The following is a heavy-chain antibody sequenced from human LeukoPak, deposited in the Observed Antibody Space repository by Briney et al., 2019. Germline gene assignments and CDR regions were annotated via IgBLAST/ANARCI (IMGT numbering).Heavy chain of an antibody. CDR1: GGSISTYY. CDR2: IHSSGTT. Sequence: SETLSLTCTVSGGSISTYYWSWIRQPAGKGLEWIGRIHSSGTTHYNPSLRSRVTLSIDTSKNQFSLKLSSVTAADTAVYYCGRLNLPAVSGAFDYWGQGTLVTVSS. CDR3: GRLNLPAVSGAFDY. D-gene: IGHD2-2*01. V-gene: IGHV4-4*07. J-gene: IGHJ4*02.